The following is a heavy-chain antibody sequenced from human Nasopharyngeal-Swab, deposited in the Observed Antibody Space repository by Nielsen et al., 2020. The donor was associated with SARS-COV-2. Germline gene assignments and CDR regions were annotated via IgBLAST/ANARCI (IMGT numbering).Heavy chain of an antibody. J-gene: IGHJ4*02. CDR3: ARAVVWVGAAPSAVWGYFDY. Sequence: PGKGLEWIGYIYYSGSTSYNPSLKSRVTISVDTSKNQFSLKVRSVTAADTAVYYCARAVVWVGAAPSAVWGYFDYWGQGTLVTVSS. D-gene: IGHD2-15*01. V-gene: IGHV4-61*06. CDR2: IYYSGST.